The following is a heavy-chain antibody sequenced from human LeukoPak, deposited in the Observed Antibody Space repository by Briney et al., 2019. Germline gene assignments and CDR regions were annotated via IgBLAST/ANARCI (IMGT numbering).Heavy chain of an antibody. CDR2: IYPGDSDT. Sequence: GESLKISCKGSGYSFTSYWIGWVRQMPGKGLEWMGIIYPGDSDTRYSPSFQGQVTISADKSTSTAYLQWSSLKASDTAMYYCARHLSSSGGYYYYMDVWGKGTTVTVSS. D-gene: IGHD6-6*01. CDR1: GYSFTSYW. J-gene: IGHJ6*03. V-gene: IGHV5-51*01. CDR3: ARHLSSSGGYYYYMDV.